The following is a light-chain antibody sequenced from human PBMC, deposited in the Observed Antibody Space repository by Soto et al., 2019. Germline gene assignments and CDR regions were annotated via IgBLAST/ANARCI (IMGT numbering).Light chain of an antibody. CDR3: QQYSASPRT. V-gene: IGKV1-39*01. CDR1: QSISSY. CDR2: AAS. J-gene: IGKJ3*01. Sequence: DIQMTQSPSSLSASVGDRVTITCRASQSISSYLNWYQQKPGKAPKLLIYAASSLQSGVPSRFSASGAGTDFTLTISRLEPEDSAVYYCQQYSASPRTFGPGTKVDIK.